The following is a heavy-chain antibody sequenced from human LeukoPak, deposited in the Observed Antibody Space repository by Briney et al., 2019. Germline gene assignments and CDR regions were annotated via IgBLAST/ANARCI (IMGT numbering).Heavy chain of an antibody. CDR3: ASTLHVVVPAAIGYFDY. V-gene: IGHV3-21*01. Sequence: PGGSLRLSCAASGFTFSSYSMNWVRQAPGKGLEWVSSISSSSSYIYYEDSVKGRFTISRDNAKNSLYLQMNSLRAEDTAVYYCASTLHVVVPAAIGYFDYWGQGTLVTVSS. J-gene: IGHJ4*02. CDR1: GFTFSSYS. CDR2: ISSSSSYI. D-gene: IGHD2-2*02.